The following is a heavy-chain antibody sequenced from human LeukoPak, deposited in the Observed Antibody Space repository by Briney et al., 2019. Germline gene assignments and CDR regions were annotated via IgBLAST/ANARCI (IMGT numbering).Heavy chain of an antibody. V-gene: IGHV3-64*01. CDR1: GFTFSSYA. D-gene: IGHD3-3*01. J-gene: IGHJ4*02. CDR3: ARVSAQCDFWSGSFGY. Sequence: GGSLRFSCAASGFTFSSYAMHWDRQAPGKGLEYVSAISSNGGSTYYANSVKGRFTISRDNSTNTLYLQMGSLRGADMAVYYCARVSAQCDFWSGSFGYWGQGTLVTVSS. CDR2: ISSNGGST.